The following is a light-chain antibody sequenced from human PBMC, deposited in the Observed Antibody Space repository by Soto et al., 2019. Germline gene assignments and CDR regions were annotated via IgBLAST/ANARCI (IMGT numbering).Light chain of an antibody. J-gene: IGKJ3*01. Sequence: DIQMTQSPASLSSSVGDRVTITCRASQSVSRDLNWYQQKPGKAPKLLIYVASSLKSGVPSSFSCTGSATNLSLNIISVLAEDVATYYCQQSYGTPFTFGPGTKVDIK. CDR2: VAS. V-gene: IGKV1-39*01. CDR1: QSVSRD. CDR3: QQSYGTPFT.